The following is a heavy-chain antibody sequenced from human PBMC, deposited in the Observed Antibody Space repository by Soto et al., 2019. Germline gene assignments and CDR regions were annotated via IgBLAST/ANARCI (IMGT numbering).Heavy chain of an antibody. V-gene: IGHV4-59*08. CDR1: GGSISTYY. Sequence: PSETLSLTCTVSGGSISTYYWSWVRQPPGKGLEWIGYIYYSGSTNYNPSLKSRITISVDTSKNQFSLSLSSVTAADTAVHYCARHPERAAYFFYMDAWGKGATVTVSS. CDR3: ARHPERAAYFFYMDA. D-gene: IGHD1-1*01. J-gene: IGHJ6*03. CDR2: IYYSGST.